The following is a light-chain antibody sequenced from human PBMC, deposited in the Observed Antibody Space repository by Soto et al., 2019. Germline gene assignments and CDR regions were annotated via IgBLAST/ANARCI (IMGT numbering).Light chain of an antibody. CDR1: QSVSSD. V-gene: IGKV3-15*01. Sequence: VVTQSPATLSVVPGETATLSCRASQSVSSDFAWYQQRPGQAPRLLIYGASTRATGIPARFRGSGSGTEFRLTISSLQSEDFATYYCQQYNTWHPKMAFGRGTKVEIK. CDR3: QQYNTWHPKMA. CDR2: GAS. J-gene: IGKJ4*01.